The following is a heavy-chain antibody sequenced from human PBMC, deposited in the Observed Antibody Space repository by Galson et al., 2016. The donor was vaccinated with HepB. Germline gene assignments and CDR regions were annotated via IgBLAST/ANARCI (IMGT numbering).Heavy chain of an antibody. D-gene: IGHD3-16*01. Sequence: SLRLSCAASGFTFTDYWMSWVRQAPGKGLEWVANIRQDGSETSYVASVKGRFTISRDNAKNSLYLQMTRLRVADTAVYYCAREGSGGFDHWGQGTLVTVSS. CDR3: AREGSGGFDH. J-gene: IGHJ4*02. CDR2: IRQDGSET. CDR1: GFTFTDYW. V-gene: IGHV3-7*01.